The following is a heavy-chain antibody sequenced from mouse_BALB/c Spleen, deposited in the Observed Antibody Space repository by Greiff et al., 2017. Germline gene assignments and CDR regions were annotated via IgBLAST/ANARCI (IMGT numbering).Heavy chain of an antibody. CDR2: ISDGGSYT. J-gene: IGHJ4*01. V-gene: IGHV5-4*02. Sequence: DVKLVESGGGLVKPGGSLKLSCAASGFTFSDYYMYWVRQTPEKRLEWVATISDGGSYTYYPDSVKGRFTISRDNAKNNLYLQMSSLKSEDTAMYYCAREGSTMITTGYYAMDYWGQGTSVTVSS. CDR3: AREGSTMITTGYYAMDY. D-gene: IGHD2-4*01. CDR1: GFTFSDYY.